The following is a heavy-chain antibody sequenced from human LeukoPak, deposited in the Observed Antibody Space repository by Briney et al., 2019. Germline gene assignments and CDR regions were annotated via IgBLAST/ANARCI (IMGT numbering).Heavy chain of an antibody. V-gene: IGHV1-69*13. CDR2: IITIFGTA. Sequence: SVTASCKASGGTFSSYAISWVRQAPGQGLEWMGGIITIFGTANYAQKFQGRVTITADESTSTAYMELSSLRSEDTAVYYCASGPRTPKGTDYWGQGTLVTVSS. CDR3: ASGPRTPKGTDY. J-gene: IGHJ4*02. CDR1: GGTFSSYA.